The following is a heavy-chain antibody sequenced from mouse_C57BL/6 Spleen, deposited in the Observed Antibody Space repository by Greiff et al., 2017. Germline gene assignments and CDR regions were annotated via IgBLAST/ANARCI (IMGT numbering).Heavy chain of an antibody. V-gene: IGHV1-52*01. Sequence: QVQLQQPGAELVRPGSSVKLSCKASGYTFTSYWMHWVKQRPIQGLEWIGNIDPSDSETHYNQKFKDKATLTVDKSSSTAYMQLSSLTSDDSAIYYWSRRDDYGPFAYWGQGTLGTVSA. CDR3: SRRDDYGPFAY. D-gene: IGHD2-4*01. J-gene: IGHJ3*01. CDR1: GYTFTSYW. CDR2: IDPSDSET.